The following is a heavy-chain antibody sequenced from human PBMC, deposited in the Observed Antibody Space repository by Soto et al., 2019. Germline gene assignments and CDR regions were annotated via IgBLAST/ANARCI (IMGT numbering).Heavy chain of an antibody. D-gene: IGHD3-10*01. CDR3: ARGGLGSYWFDP. V-gene: IGHV3-74*01. CDR1: EFTFSNYW. Sequence: EVQLVESGGGLVQPGGSLRLSCAASEFTFSNYWMHWVRQAPGKGLVWVSRIKGDGITTNYADSVKGRFTISRDNAKNTLYLQMNSLRADDTAIYYCARGGLGSYWFDPWGQGTLVTFSS. CDR2: IKGDGITT. J-gene: IGHJ5*02.